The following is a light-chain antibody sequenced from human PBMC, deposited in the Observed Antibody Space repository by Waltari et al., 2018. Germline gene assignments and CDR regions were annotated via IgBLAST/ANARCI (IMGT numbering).Light chain of an antibody. Sequence: QSVLTQPPSVSGAPGQRVTISCTGSWSNIGAGYDVHWYQQLPGKAPTLLVYGGNTLPPGVPDRFFGSKSGTSASLAIPGLQPEDEADYYCQSYDTSLGVVFGGGTKLTVL. CDR2: GGN. CDR1: WSNIGAGYD. V-gene: IGLV1-40*01. CDR3: QSYDTSLGVV. J-gene: IGLJ2*01.